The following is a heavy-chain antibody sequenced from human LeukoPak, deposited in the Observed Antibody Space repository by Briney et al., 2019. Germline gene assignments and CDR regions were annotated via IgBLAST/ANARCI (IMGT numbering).Heavy chain of an antibody. V-gene: IGHV4-59*01. CDR2: IYYSGST. J-gene: IGHJ4*02. Sequence: SSETLSLTCAVYGGSFSGYYWSWIRQPPGKGLEWIGYIYYSGSTNYNPSLKSRVTISVDTSKNQFSLKLSSVTAADTAVYYCARRTRGYSSSWYFDYWGQGTLVTVSS. D-gene: IGHD6-13*01. CDR1: GGSFSGYY. CDR3: ARRTRGYSSSWYFDY.